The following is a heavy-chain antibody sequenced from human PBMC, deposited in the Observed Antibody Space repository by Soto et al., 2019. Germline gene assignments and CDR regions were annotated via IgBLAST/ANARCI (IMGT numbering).Heavy chain of an antibody. D-gene: IGHD4-17*01. CDR1: GYTFTSYG. CDR2: ISAYNGNT. CDR3: ARPHDYGDDDAFDI. Sequence: ASVKVSCKASGYTFTSYGISWVRQAPGQGLEWMGWISAYNGNTNYAQKLQGRVTMTTDTSTSTAHMELRSLRSDDTAVYYCARPHDYGDDDAFDIWGQGTMVTVSS. J-gene: IGHJ3*02. V-gene: IGHV1-18*01.